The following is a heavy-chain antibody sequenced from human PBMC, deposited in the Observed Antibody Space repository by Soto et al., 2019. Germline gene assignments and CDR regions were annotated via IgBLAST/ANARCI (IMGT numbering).Heavy chain of an antibody. Sequence: ASVKVSCKASGYTFTSYGISWVRQAPGQGLEWMGWISAYNGNTNYAQKLQGRVTMTTDTSTSTAYMELRSLRSDDTAVYYCARDTVTISSSWSKTYYYGMDVWGQGTTVTVSS. J-gene: IGHJ6*02. CDR2: ISAYNGNT. V-gene: IGHV1-18*04. D-gene: IGHD6-13*01. CDR1: GYTFTSYG. CDR3: ARDTVTISSSWSKTYYYGMDV.